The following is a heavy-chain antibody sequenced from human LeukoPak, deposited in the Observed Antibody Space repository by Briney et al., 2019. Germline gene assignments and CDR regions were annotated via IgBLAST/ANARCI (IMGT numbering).Heavy chain of an antibody. Sequence: GGSLRLSCAASGFTFSSYSMNWVRQAPGKGLEWVSSISSSSSYIYYADSVKGRFTISRDNAKNSLYLQMNSLRAEDTAVYYCAKVQDYGFSYYFDYWGQGTLVTVSS. CDR2: ISSSSSYI. J-gene: IGHJ4*02. CDR3: AKVQDYGFSYYFDY. V-gene: IGHV3-21*01. D-gene: IGHD4-17*01. CDR1: GFTFSSYS.